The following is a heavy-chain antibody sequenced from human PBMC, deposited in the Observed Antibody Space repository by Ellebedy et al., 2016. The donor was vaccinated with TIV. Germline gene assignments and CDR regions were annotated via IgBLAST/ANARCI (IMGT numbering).Heavy chain of an antibody. J-gene: IGHJ4*02. V-gene: IGHV6-1*01. Sequence: SQTLSLTCAISGDFVSSNSAAWNWIRQSPSRGLEWLGWTYYRYKWYNDYAASVKSRITINADTSKNQFSLQLNSVTPEDTAIYYCARASGWYIGHFDYWGQGTLVTVSS. CDR1: GDFVSSNSAA. CDR3: ARASGWYIGHFDY. CDR2: TYYRYKWYN. D-gene: IGHD6-19*01.